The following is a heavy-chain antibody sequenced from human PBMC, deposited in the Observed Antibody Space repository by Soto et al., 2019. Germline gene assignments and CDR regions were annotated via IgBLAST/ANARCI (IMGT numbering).Heavy chain of an antibody. CDR2: IIPVIDTA. CDR3: ARGAGADAFDI. J-gene: IGHJ3*02. V-gene: IGHV1-69*06. CDR1: GGTFN. D-gene: IGHD6-19*01. Sequence: ASVKVSCKVSGGTFNIRWVRQAPGQGLEWMGGIIPVIDTANYARKFQGRVVISADRATNIVYMEMMSLTLEDTDVYYCARGAGADAFDIWCQGTMVTVSS.